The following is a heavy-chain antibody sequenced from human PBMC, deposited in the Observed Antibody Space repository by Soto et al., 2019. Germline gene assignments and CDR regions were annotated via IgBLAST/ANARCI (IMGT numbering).Heavy chain of an antibody. Sequence: PGGSLRLSCEASGFTFGNYAMTWVRQGPGKGLEWVSALSGSATNTYYADSVKGRFTISRDNSKNTMHLQMNSLRVDDTAVYYCTTQFFLXXRKPPEDVWGQGTPVTVSS. CDR1: GFTFGNYA. CDR2: LSGSATNT. V-gene: IGHV3-23*01. J-gene: IGHJ6*02. CDR3: TTQFFLXXRKPPEDV.